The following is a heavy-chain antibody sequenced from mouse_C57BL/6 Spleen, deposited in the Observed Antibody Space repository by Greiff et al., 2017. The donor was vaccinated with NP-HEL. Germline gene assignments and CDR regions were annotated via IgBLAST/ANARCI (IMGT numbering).Heavy chain of an antibody. CDR3: ARNAAQSTNY. J-gene: IGHJ2*01. CDR2: IYPGDGDT. Sequence: QVQLKQSGPELVKPGASVKISCKASGYAFSSSWMNWVKQRPGKGLEWIGRIYPGDGDTNYNGKFKGKATLTADKSSSTAYMQLSSLTSEDSAVXFCARNAAQSTNYWGQGTTLTVSS. CDR1: GYAFSSSW. V-gene: IGHV1-82*01. D-gene: IGHD3-2*02.